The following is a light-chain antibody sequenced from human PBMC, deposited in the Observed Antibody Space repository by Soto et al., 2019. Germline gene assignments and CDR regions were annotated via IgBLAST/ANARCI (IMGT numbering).Light chain of an antibody. CDR3: QQTYSHLPIT. J-gene: IGKJ5*01. CDR1: RTINTY. Sequence: DFQMTQSPSSLSASIGDRFTITCRASRTINTYLNWYQQRSGKAPNLLIYAASNLQSGVPSRSSGSGSGTDFTITISNLQPEDFATYYCQQTYSHLPITFGQGTRLEIK. V-gene: IGKV1-39*01. CDR2: AAS.